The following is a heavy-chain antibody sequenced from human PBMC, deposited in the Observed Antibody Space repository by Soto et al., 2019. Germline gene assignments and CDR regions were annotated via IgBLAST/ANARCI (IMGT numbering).Heavy chain of an antibody. Sequence: EVQLLESGGGLVQPGGSLRLSCAASGFSFSSYAMTWVRQAPGKGLEWVSAITGNGASVFYADSVKGRFTISRDNSKKKLVLKMNSLRAEDTAIYYCAKVGGGGHSSSSGWGQGTLVTVSS. CDR2: ITGNGASV. J-gene: IGHJ4*02. D-gene: IGHD6-6*01. CDR1: GFSFSSYA. V-gene: IGHV3-23*01. CDR3: AKVGGGGHSSSSG.